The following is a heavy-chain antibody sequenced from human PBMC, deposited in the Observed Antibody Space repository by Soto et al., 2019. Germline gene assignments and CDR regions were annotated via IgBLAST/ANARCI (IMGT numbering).Heavy chain of an antibody. V-gene: IGHV3-23*01. J-gene: IGHJ4*02. CDR1: GFTFSSYA. Sequence: GGSLRLSCSASGFTFSSYAMHWVRQAPGKGLEWVSTISGSGGSTYYADSVKGRFTISRDNSKNTLYLQMNSLRAEDTAVYYCAKDQGSSWYEIDYWGQGTLVTVSS. CDR2: ISGSGGST. D-gene: IGHD6-13*01. CDR3: AKDQGSSWYEIDY.